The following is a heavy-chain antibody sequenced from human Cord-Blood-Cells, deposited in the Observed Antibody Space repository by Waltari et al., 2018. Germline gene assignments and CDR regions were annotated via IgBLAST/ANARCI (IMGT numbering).Heavy chain of an antibody. Sequence: QVQLQQWGAGLLKPSETLSLTCAVYGGSFSGYYWSWIRQPPGKGLEGIGEINHSESPHNNPSLKGRVTISVDTSKERFALNLSIVTDADTAVYYCARTTTTDYYYYYYMDVWGKGTTDTVSS. CDR2: INHSESP. CDR1: GGSFSGYY. V-gene: IGHV4-34*01. CDR3: ARTTTTDYYYYYYMDV. J-gene: IGHJ6*03. D-gene: IGHD1-1*01.